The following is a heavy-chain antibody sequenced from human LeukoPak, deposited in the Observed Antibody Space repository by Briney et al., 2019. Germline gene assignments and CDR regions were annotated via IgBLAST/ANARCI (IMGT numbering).Heavy chain of an antibody. J-gene: IGHJ4*02. Sequence: TSSETLSLTCTASGGSISSYYWSWIRQPPGKGPEWIGYIYYSGSTNYNPSLKSRVTISVDTSKNQFSLKLSSVTAADTAVYYCARQPYSNYAGYFDYWGQGTLVTVSS. CDR1: GGSISSYY. CDR2: IYYSGST. D-gene: IGHD4-11*01. V-gene: IGHV4-59*01. CDR3: ARQPYSNYAGYFDY.